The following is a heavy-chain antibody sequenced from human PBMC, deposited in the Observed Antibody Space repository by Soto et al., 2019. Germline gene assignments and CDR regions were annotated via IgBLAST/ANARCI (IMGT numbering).Heavy chain of an antibody. J-gene: IGHJ3*02. Sequence: ASVKVSCKASGYTFTSYGISWVRQAPGQGLEWMGWISAYNGNTNYAQKLQGRVTMTTDTSTSTAYMELRSLRSDDTAVYYCARAGPYYDSSGYYSYAFDIWGQGTMVTVS. CDR1: GYTFTSYG. CDR2: ISAYNGNT. D-gene: IGHD3-22*01. CDR3: ARAGPYYDSSGYYSYAFDI. V-gene: IGHV1-18*01.